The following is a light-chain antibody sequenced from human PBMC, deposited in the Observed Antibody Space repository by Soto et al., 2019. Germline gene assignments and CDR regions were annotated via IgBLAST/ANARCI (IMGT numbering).Light chain of an antibody. V-gene: IGKV3-15*01. CDR3: QQYNPWPRT. J-gene: IGKJ1*01. CDR2: GAS. CDR1: QSVSNN. Sequence: EIVMTQSPATLSVSPGERATLSCRASQSVSNNLAWYQQKPGQAPKLLNYGASTRATGIPARFSASGSATEFTLTFSCLQSADFEVYYCQQYNPWPRTFGQGTKVEIK.